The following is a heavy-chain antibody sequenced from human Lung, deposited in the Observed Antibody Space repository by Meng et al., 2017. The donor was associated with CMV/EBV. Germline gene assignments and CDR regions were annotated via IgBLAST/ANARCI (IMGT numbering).Heavy chain of an antibody. D-gene: IGHD2-15*01. CDR1: GFSFSTFT. CDR2: FDVNGGAT. Sequence: GESLKISCAASGFSFSTFTMGWVRQAPGKGLVWVSTFDVNGGATFYSDSVKGRFTISRDTSENTLYLQMNSLRVDDTALYYCAKGVTSGAPYRAFDLLGQGTKVTVSS. V-gene: IGHV3-23*01. J-gene: IGHJ3*01. CDR3: AKGVTSGAPYRAFDL.